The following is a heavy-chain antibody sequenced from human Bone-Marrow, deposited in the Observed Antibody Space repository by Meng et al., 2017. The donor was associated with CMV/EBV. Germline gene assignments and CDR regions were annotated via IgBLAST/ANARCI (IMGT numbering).Heavy chain of an antibody. CDR3: AKDLLLFGGPNAYFDY. V-gene: IGHV3-30*02. CDR1: GFRFDDYG. CDR2: IRHDGTNK. Sequence: GGSLRLSCAASGFRFDDYGMHWVRQTPGKGLEWVAFIRHDGTNKFYGDSVKGRFTISRDNSKNTVYLQMNSLRPEETAVYYCAKDLLLFGGPNAYFDYWGQGTLVTVPS. D-gene: IGHD3-16*01. J-gene: IGHJ4*02.